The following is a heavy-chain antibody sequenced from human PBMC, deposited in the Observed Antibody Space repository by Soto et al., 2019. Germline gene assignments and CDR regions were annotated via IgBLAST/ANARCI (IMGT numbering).Heavy chain of an antibody. CDR3: ARTASPSAADLEV. D-gene: IGHD6-13*01. V-gene: IGHV1-69*05. J-gene: IGHJ4*02. Sequence: SVEVSCKASGGTFSSYAISWVRQAPGQGLEWMGGIIPIFGNTNYAQKLQGRVTMTTDTSTSTAYMELSSLRSEDTAVYYCARTASPSAADLEVWGQGTLVTVSS. CDR1: GGTFSSYA. CDR2: IIPIFGNT.